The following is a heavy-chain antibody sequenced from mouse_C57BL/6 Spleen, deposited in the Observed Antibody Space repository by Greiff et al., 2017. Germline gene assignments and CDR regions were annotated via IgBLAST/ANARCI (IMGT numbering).Heavy chain of an antibody. CDR1: GFSLTSYG. V-gene: IGHV2-6*03. CDR2: IWSDGST. CDR3: AGGLRREDYAMDY. J-gene: IGHJ4*01. D-gene: IGHD2-4*01. Sequence: VQLKESGPGLVAPSQSLSITCTVSGFSLTSYGVHWVRQPPGKGLEWLVVIWSDGSTTYNSALKSRLSISKDNSKSQVFLKMNSLQTDDTAMYYCAGGLRREDYAMDYWGQGTSVTVSS.